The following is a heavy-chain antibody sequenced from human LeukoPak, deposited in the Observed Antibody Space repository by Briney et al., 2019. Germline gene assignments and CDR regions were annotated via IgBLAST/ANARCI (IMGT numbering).Heavy chain of an antibody. CDR2: ISSSSSTI. CDR3: ARGGESYYGSGSHDY. CDR1: GFTFSSYS. V-gene: IGHV3-48*01. D-gene: IGHD3-10*01. J-gene: IGHJ4*02. Sequence: GGSLRLSCAASGFTFSSYSMNWVRQAPGKGLEWGSYISSSSSTIYYADSVKGRFTISRDNAKNSLYLQMNSLRAEDTAVYYCARGGESYYGSGSHDYWGQGTLVTVSS.